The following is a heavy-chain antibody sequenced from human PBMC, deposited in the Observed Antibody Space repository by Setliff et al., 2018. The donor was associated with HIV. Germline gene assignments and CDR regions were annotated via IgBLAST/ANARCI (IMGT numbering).Heavy chain of an antibody. CDR2: INHSGST. CDR1: GGSISSSNYY. Sequence: PSETLSLTCTVSGGSISSSNYYWGWIRQPPGKGLEWIGEINHSGSTNYNPSLKSRVTISVDTSKRQFSLNLTSVTAADTAVYYCARGPPAEDYYYYMDVWDKGTTVTVSS. V-gene: IGHV4-39*07. J-gene: IGHJ6*03. CDR3: ARGPPAEDYYYYMDV.